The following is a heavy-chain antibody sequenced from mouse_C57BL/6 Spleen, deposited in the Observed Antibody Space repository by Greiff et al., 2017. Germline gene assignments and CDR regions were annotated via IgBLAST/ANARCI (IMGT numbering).Heavy chain of an antibody. J-gene: IGHJ2*01. D-gene: IGHD1-2*01. Sequence: VQLQQPGAELVKPGASVKLSCKASGYTFTSYWLQWVKQRPGQGLEWIGEIDPSDGYTNYNQKFKGKATLTVDTSSSTSYMQLSSLASEDSAVYYCAKRLLRPYDYWGQGTTLTVAS. CDR1: GYTFTSYW. CDR3: AKRLLRPYDY. V-gene: IGHV1-50*01. CDR2: IDPSDGYT.